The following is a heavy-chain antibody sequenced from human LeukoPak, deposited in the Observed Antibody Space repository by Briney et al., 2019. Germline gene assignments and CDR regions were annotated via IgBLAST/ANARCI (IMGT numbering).Heavy chain of an antibody. CDR3: AGGANRSGYYYFDY. CDR1: GGSISSYY. Sequence: PSETLSLTCTVSGGSISSYYWSWIRQPAGKGLEWIWRIYTSGSTNYNPSLKSRVTMSVDTSKNQFSLKLSSVTAADTAVYYCAGGANRSGYYYFDYWGQGTLVTVSS. CDR2: IYTSGST. D-gene: IGHD3-22*01. V-gene: IGHV4-4*07. J-gene: IGHJ4*02.